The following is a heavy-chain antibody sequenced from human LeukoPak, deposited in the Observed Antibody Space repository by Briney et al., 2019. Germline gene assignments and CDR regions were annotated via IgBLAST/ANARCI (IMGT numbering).Heavy chain of an antibody. V-gene: IGHV4-34*01. D-gene: IGHD1-26*01. CDR2: INHSGST. J-gene: IGHJ4*02. CDR3: ARGLWELHTWGYYFDY. Sequence: PSETLSLTCAVYGGSFSGYYWSWIRQPPGKGLEWIGEINHSGSTNYNPSLKSRVTISVDTSKNQFSLKLSSVTAADAAVYYCARGLWELHTWGYYFDYWGQGTLVTVSS. CDR1: GGSFSGYY.